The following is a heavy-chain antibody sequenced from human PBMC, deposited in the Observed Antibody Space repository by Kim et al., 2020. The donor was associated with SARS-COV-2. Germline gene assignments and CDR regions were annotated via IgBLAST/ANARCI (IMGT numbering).Heavy chain of an antibody. J-gene: IGHJ4*02. CDR3: AGFPRGSGSYFGY. V-gene: IGHV4-59*08. D-gene: IGHD1-26*01. Sequence: SETLSLTCTVSGGSISSYYWSWIRQPPGKGLEWIGYIYYSGSTNYNPSLKSRVTISVDTSKNQFSLKLSSVTAADTAVYYCAGFPRGSGSYFGYWGQGTLVTVSS. CDR2: IYYSGST. CDR1: GGSISSYY.